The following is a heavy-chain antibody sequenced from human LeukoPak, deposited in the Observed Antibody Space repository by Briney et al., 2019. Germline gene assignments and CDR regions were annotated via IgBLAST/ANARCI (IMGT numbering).Heavy chain of an antibody. V-gene: IGHV4-38-2*01. Sequence: PSETLSLTCAVSGYSISSGYYWGWIRQPPGKGLEWIGSIYHSGSTYYNPSLKSRVTMSVDTSKNQFSLKLSSVTAADTAVYYCARRDGWFDPWGQGTLVTVSS. CDR2: IYHSGST. J-gene: IGHJ5*02. D-gene: IGHD5-24*01. CDR3: ARRDGWFDP. CDR1: GYSISSGYY.